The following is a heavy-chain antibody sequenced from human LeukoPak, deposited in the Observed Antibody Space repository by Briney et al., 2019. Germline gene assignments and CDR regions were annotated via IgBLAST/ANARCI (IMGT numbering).Heavy chain of an antibody. V-gene: IGHV3-49*03. CDR1: GFTFGDYA. CDR2: IRSKAYGGTT. D-gene: IGHD6-13*01. J-gene: IGHJ4*02. CDR3: TRVLWAAAGSY. Sequence: SLRLSCTASGFTFGDYAMSWFRQAPGKGLEWVGFIRSKAYGGTTEYAASVNSRFIISRDNSKSLAYLQINSLKTEDTAVYYCTRVLWAAAGSYWGQGTLVTVSS.